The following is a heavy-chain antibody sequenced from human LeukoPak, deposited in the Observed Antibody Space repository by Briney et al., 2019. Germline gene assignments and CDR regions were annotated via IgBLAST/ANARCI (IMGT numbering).Heavy chain of an antibody. CDR2: ISGSGGST. D-gene: IGHD3-22*01. J-gene: IGHJ4*02. CDR3: AKATYYYYDSSGYDLDY. Sequence: GWSLGLSCAASGFTFSSYAMSWVRQAPGKGLEWVSAISGSGGSTYYADSVKGRFTISRDNSKNTLYLQMNSLRAEDTAVYYCAKATYYYYDSSGYDLDYWGQGTLVTVSS. CDR1: GFTFSSYA. V-gene: IGHV3-23*01.